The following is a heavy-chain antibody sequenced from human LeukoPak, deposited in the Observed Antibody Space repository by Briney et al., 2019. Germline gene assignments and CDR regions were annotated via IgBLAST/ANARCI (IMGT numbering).Heavy chain of an antibody. D-gene: IGHD3-10*01. Sequence: ASVRVSCKASGGTFSSYAISWVRQAPGQGLEWMGGIIPIFGTANYAQKFQGRVTITADESTSTAYMELSSLRSEDTAVYYCARDHGSAWAPFDYWGQGTLVTVSS. CDR3: ARDHGSAWAPFDY. J-gene: IGHJ4*02. CDR2: IIPIFGTA. V-gene: IGHV1-69*13. CDR1: GGTFSSYA.